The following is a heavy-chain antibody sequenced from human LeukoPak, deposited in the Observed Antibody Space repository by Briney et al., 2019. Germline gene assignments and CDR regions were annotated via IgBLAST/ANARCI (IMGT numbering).Heavy chain of an antibody. V-gene: IGHV4-38-2*02. CDR3: ARDQAYCGGDCYFDF. CDR1: DYSISSAYY. CDR2: IYHSGST. Sequence: ASETLSLTCAVSDYSISSAYYWGWIRQPPGKGLEWIGSIYHSGSTDYNPSLKSRVTISVDTSKHQFSLKVRSVTAADTAVYYCARDQAYCGGDCYFDFWGQGTLVTVSS. D-gene: IGHD2-21*02. J-gene: IGHJ4*02.